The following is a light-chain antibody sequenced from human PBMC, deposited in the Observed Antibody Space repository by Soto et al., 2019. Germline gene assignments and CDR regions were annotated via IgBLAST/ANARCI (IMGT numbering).Light chain of an antibody. CDR1: QGMSTY. CDR3: QQLNGYQLA. V-gene: IGKV1-9*01. J-gene: IGKJ4*01. CDR2: SAS. Sequence: DIPLTQSPSFLSASVGDTVTITCRASQGMSTYLAWYQQKLGKVPKLLIRSASTLQSGVPPRFSGGGSGTEFTLTISTLQPDDSGIYYCQQLNGYQLAFGGGTNVEIK.